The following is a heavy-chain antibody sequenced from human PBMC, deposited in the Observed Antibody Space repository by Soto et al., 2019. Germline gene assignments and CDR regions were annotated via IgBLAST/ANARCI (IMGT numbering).Heavy chain of an antibody. Sequence: GGSLRLSCAAPGFTFSSYGMHWVRQAPGKGLEWVAVISYDGSNKYYADSVKGRFTISRDNSKNTLYLQMNSLRAEDTAVYYCASGVLAAAGRGVYDGMDVWGQGTTVTVSS. D-gene: IGHD6-13*01. J-gene: IGHJ6*02. CDR1: GFTFSSYG. V-gene: IGHV3-30*03. CDR3: ASGVLAAAGRGVYDGMDV. CDR2: ISYDGSNK.